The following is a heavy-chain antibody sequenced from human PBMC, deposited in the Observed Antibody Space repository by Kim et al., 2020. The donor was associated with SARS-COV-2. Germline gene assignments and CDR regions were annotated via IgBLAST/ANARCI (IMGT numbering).Heavy chain of an antibody. Sequence: ASVKVSCKASGYTFTSYAMNWVRQAPGQGLEWMGWINTNTGNPTYAQGFTGRFVFSLDTSVSTAYLQISSLKAEDTAVYYCARGPPGVFWRQLGICDYWGQGTLVTVSS. CDR3: ARGPPGVFWRQLGICDY. J-gene: IGHJ4*02. CDR1: GYTFTSYA. D-gene: IGHD2-15*01. CDR2: INTNTGNP. V-gene: IGHV7-4-1*02.